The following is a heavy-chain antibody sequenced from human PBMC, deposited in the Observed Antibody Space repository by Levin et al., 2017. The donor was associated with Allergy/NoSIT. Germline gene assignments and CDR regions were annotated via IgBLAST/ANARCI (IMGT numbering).Heavy chain of an antibody. CDR1: GFSFGSYW. D-gene: IGHD3-10*01. CDR2: IKGDGNEK. Sequence: LSLTCAASGFSFGSYWMTWVRQAPGRGLEWVACIKGDGNEKFSVDSVKGRFTISRDNAKNSMYLQMNSLRVEDTAVYFCARHVFAYGSPFDSWGQGTLVTVSP. J-gene: IGHJ4*02. V-gene: IGHV3-7*02. CDR3: ARHVFAYGSPFDS.